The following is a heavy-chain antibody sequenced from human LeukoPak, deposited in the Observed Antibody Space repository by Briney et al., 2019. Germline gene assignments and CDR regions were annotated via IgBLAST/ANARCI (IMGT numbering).Heavy chain of an antibody. CDR1: GFTFSSYS. J-gene: IGHJ3*02. V-gene: IGHV3-21*01. CDR3: ARASGSYGHDAFDI. CDR2: ISSSSSYI. D-gene: IGHD1-26*01. Sequence: NPGGSLRLSCAASGFTFSSYSMNWVRQAPGKGLEWVSSISSSSSYIYYADSVKGRFTISRDNAKNSLYLQMNSLRAEDTAAYYCARASGSYGHDAFDIWGQGTMVTVSS.